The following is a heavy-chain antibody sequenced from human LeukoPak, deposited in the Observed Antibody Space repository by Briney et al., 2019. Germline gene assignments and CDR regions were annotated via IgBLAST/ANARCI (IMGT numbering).Heavy chain of an antibody. V-gene: IGHV1-18*01. CDR1: GYTFTSYG. J-gene: IGHJ4*02. D-gene: IGHD2-2*01. CDR3: ARGSLLPRIVVVPAATAPFDY. Sequence: GASVKVSCKASGYTFTSYGISWVRQAPGQGLEWMGWISAYNGNTNYAQKLQGRVTMTTDTSTSTAYMELRSLRSDDTAVYYCARGSLLPRIVVVPAATAPFDYWGQGTLVTVSS. CDR2: ISAYNGNT.